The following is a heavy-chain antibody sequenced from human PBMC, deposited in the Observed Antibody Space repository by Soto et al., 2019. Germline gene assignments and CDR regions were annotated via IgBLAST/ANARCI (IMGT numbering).Heavy chain of an antibody. CDR3: ARAPNYYYYGFDV. J-gene: IGHJ6*02. V-gene: IGHV4-61*08. CDR2: IYYSGST. D-gene: IGHD3-10*01. Sequence: SETLSLTCTVSGGSVSSCDYCWSRLRQSPGKRLEWIANIYYSGSTNYNPTLKSRATISVDTSKSQVSLTLITMTAADAALYYCARAPNYYYYGFDVWGQGTAVTVSS. CDR1: GGSVSSCDYC.